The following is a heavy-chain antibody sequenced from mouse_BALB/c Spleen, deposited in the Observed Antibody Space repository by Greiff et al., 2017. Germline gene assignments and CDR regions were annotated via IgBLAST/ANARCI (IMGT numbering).Heavy chain of an antibody. V-gene: IGHV5-6-3*01. J-gene: IGHJ1*01. Sequence: EVKLVESGGGLVQPGGSLKLSCAASGFTFSSYGMSWVRQTPDKRLELVATINSNGGSTYYPDSVKGRFTISRDNAKNTLYLQMSRLKSEDTAMYYCARGDGYYWYFDVWGAGTTVTVSS. CDR2: INSNGGST. CDR3: ARGDGYYWYFDV. D-gene: IGHD2-3*01. CDR1: GFTFSSYG.